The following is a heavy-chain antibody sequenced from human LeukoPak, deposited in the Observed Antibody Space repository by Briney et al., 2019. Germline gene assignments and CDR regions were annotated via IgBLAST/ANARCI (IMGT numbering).Heavy chain of an antibody. CDR3: ARADYYGSGGMDV. CDR2: IIPIFGSA. D-gene: IGHD3-10*01. CDR1: GGTFGSYT. V-gene: IGHV1-69*06. J-gene: IGHJ6*04. Sequence: SVKVSCKASGGTFGSYTINWVRQAPGQGLEWMGGIIPIFGSANYAQNFQGRVTITADKSTSTVYMELSSLRSEDTAVYYCARADYYGSGGMDVWGKGTTVTVSS.